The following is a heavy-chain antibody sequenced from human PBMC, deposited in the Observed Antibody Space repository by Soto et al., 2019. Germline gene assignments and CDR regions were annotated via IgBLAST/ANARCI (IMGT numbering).Heavy chain of an antibody. CDR3: ARTGGRPPSSGWCVELYYYYGMDV. V-gene: IGHV1-18*01. D-gene: IGHD6-19*01. CDR1: GYTFTSYG. Sequence: ASVKVSCKASGYTFTSYGISWVRQAPGQGLEWMGWISAYNGNTNYAQKLQGRVTMTTDTSTSTAYMELRSLRSDDTAVYYCARTGGRPPSSGWCVELYYYYGMDVWGQGTTVTVSS. J-gene: IGHJ6*02. CDR2: ISAYNGNT.